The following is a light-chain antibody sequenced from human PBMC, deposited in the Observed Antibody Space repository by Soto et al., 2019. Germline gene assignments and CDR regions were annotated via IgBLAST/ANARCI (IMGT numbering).Light chain of an antibody. CDR2: EVS. CDR1: SSDVGGYNY. CDR3: SSYTSSSTPYV. Sequence: QSALTQPASVSGSPGQSITISCTGTSSDVGGYNYVSWYQQHPGKAPKLMMYEVSNRPSGVSKRFSGSKSGNTSSLTISGLQAEDEADYYCSSYTSSSTPYVFGTGTKVTVL. V-gene: IGLV2-14*01. J-gene: IGLJ1*01.